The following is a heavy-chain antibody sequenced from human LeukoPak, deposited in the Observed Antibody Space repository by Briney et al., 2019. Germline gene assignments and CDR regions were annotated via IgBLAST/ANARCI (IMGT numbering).Heavy chain of an antibody. D-gene: IGHD3-22*01. J-gene: IGHJ4*02. Sequence: GGSLRLSCAASGFTFSTYAMSWVRQAPWKGLEWVSAISGSGGSTYYADSVKGRFTISRDNSKNTLYLQMNSLRAEDTAVYYCAKRYYYDNSGLWDSWGQGTLVTVSS. V-gene: IGHV3-23*01. CDR3: AKRYYYDNSGLWDS. CDR1: GFTFSTYA. CDR2: ISGSGGST.